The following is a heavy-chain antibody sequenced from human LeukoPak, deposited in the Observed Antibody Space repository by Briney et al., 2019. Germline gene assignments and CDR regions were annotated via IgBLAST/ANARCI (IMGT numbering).Heavy chain of an antibody. D-gene: IGHD3-9*01. CDR2: INHSGST. CDR3: ARDRIRYFDWLLLLDY. V-gene: IGHV4-34*01. Sequence: PSETLSLTCAVYGGSFSGYYWSWIRQPPGKGLKWIGEINHSGSTNYNPSLKSRVTISVDTSKNQFSLKLSSVTAADTAVYYCARDRIRYFDWLLLLDYWGQGTLVTVSS. J-gene: IGHJ4*02. CDR1: GGSFSGYY.